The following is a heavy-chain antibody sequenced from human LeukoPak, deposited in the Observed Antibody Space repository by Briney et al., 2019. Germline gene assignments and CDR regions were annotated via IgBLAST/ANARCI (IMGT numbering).Heavy chain of an antibody. J-gene: IGHJ4*02. D-gene: IGHD3-22*01. Sequence: SETLSLTCAVYGGSFSGYYWSWIRQPPGKGLEWIGSIYYSGSTYYNPSLKSRVTISVDTSKNQFSLKLSSVTAADTAVYYCARHISGSFDYWGQGTLVTVSS. CDR1: GGSFSGYY. CDR3: ARHISGSFDY. V-gene: IGHV4-34*01. CDR2: IYYSGST.